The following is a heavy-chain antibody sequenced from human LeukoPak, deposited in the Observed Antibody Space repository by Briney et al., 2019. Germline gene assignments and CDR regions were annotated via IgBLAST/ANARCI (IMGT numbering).Heavy chain of an antibody. V-gene: IGHV4-4*07. J-gene: IGHJ2*01. CDR3: ARERKLLWFGRTCGYFDL. D-gene: IGHD3-10*01. CDR2: ISTSGST. CDR1: GVSISSFY. Sequence: SETLSLTCTVSGVSISSFYWTWIRQPAGKGLEWIGRISTSGSTNFDPSLKSRVTMSVDASKNQFSLELSSVTAADTAVYYCARERKLLWFGRTCGYFDLWGRGTLVTVSS.